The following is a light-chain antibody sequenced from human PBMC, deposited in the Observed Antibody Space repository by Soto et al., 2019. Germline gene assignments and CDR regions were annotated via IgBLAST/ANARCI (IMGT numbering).Light chain of an antibody. CDR2: TAS. Sequence: IRVYQSPSALSVTVGDTVTITCRAKQSISSHLNWYQQKAGKAPNLLMYTASNLQSGVPSLFSCSGCGTEFTLTSSSLHADDFVTYYCQQYDTYWTFGQGTKVDIK. CDR1: QSISSH. J-gene: IGKJ1*01. CDR3: QQYDTYWT. V-gene: IGKV1-39*01.